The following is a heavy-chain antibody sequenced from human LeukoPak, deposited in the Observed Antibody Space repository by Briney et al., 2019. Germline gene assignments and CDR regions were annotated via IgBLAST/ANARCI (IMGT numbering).Heavy chain of an antibody. D-gene: IGHD3-10*02. J-gene: IGHJ6*04. CDR3: AELGITMIGGV. CDR1: GFTFSSYS. V-gene: IGHV3-48*04. Sequence: GGSLRLSCAASGFTFSSYSMNWVRQAPGRGLEWVSYISSSGSTIYYADSVKGRFTISRDNAKNSLYLQMNSLRAEDTAVYYCAELGITMIGGVWGKGTTVTISS. CDR2: ISSSGSTI.